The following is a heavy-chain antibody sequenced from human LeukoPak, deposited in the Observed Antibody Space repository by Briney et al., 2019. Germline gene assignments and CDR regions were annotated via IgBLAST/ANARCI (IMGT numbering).Heavy chain of an antibody. V-gene: IGHV7-4-1*02. D-gene: IGHD6-19*01. CDR3: ARSPPSVAGTNYYGMDV. CDR2: INTNTGNP. Sequence: ASVKVSCKASGGTFSSYAISWVRQAPGQGLEWMGWINTNTGNPTYAQGFTGRFVFSLDTSVSTAYLQISSLKAEDTAVYYCARSPPSVAGTNYYGMDVWGQGTTVTVSS. J-gene: IGHJ6*02. CDR1: GGTFSSYA.